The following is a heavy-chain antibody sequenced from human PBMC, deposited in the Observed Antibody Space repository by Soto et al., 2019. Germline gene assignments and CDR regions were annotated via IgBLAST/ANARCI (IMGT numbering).Heavy chain of an antibody. CDR3: VVDRDNSNDFDY. Sequence: GGSLRLSCAAPTFVFSTYWMTWVRQAPGKGLEWLANIKRDGSETHYADSVKGRFTISRDNAKNSLYLQMNSLRVEDTAVYYCVVDRDNSNDFDYWGQGTRVTVSS. D-gene: IGHD1-20*01. CDR2: IKRDGSET. J-gene: IGHJ4*02. CDR1: TFVFSTYW. V-gene: IGHV3-7*01.